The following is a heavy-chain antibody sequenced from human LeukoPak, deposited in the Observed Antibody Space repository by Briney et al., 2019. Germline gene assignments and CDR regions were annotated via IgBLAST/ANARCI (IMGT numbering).Heavy chain of an antibody. CDR1: GFSFGNYA. CDR2: ISGTGGAT. J-gene: IGHJ5*01. V-gene: IGHV3-23*01. CDR3: VKDPRDTYGTNWFVS. D-gene: IGHD2-21*01. Sequence: PGGSLRLSCVASGFSFGNYAMGWVRQAPGKGLQWVSQISGTGGATWYAGFAWDRFTISRDNSKKTLYLQMSGLRVEDTAMYYCVKDPRDTYGTNWFVSWGQGTLLIVSS.